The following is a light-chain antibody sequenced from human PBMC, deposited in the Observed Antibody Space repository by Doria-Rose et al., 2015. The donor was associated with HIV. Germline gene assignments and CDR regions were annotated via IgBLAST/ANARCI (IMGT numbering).Light chain of an antibody. CDR3: QQYGSSPQWT. CDR2: GAS. CDR1: RSVSSNY. Sequence: SPGTLSLSPGERATLSCRASRSVSSNYLARYQQKPGQAPRLLIYGASSRATGIPDRFSGSGSGTDFRLTISRLEPEDFALYYCQQYGSSPQWTFGQGTKVEI. J-gene: IGKJ1*01. V-gene: IGKV3-20*01.